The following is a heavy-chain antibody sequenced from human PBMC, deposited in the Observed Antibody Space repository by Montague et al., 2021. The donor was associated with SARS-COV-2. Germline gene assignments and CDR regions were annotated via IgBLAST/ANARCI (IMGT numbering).Heavy chain of an antibody. CDR1: GGSISSYY. Sequence: SETLSLTCIVSGGSISSYYWSWIRQPPGKGLEWIGYIHYSGSTNYKPSLKSRVTISVDTSKNQFSLKLSSVTAADTAVYYCAREVRYYYDSSGPGAFDIWGQGTMVTVSS. CDR2: IHYSGST. D-gene: IGHD3-22*01. CDR3: AREVRYYYDSSGPGAFDI. J-gene: IGHJ3*02. V-gene: IGHV4-59*01.